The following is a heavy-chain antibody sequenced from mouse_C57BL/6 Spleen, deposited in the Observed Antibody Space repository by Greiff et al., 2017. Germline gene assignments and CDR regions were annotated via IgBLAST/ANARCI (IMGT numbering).Heavy chain of an antibody. CDR1: GYTFTSYW. CDR3: AREDYGSGYWYFDV. J-gene: IGHJ1*03. CDR2: IDPSDSYT. Sequence: QVQLQQPGAELVKPGASVKLSCKASGYTFTSYWMPWVKQRPGQGLEWIGEIDPSDSYTNYNQKFKGKATLTVDTSSSTAYMQLSSLTSEDSAVYDCAREDYGSGYWYFDVWGTGTTVTVSS. D-gene: IGHD1-1*01. V-gene: IGHV1-50*01.